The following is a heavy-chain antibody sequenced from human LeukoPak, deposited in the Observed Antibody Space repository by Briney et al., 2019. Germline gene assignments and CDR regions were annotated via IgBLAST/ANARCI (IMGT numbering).Heavy chain of an antibody. J-gene: IGHJ4*02. CDR2: ISGSGGST. D-gene: IGHD3-10*01. Sequence: PGGSLRLSCAASGFTFSSYAMSWVRQDPGKGLEWVSAISGSGGSTYYADSVKGRFTISRDNSKNTLYLQMNSLRAEDTAVYYCAKDTARGVIAYYFDYWGQGTLVTVSS. CDR1: GFTFSSYA. V-gene: IGHV3-23*01. CDR3: AKDTARGVIAYYFDY.